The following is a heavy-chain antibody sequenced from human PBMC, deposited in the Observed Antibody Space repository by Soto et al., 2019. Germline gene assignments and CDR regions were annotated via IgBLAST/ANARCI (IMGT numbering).Heavy chain of an antibody. CDR1: GYTFTNYG. D-gene: IGHD2-15*01. CDR3: AKVQEKWSKFFDY. V-gene: IGHV1-18*01. Sequence: QVQLVQSGAEVKKPGASVKVSCKASGYTFTNYGVTWVRQAPGQGLEWMGWINTYNGNTNSAQRFQGRVTMTTDTSTSTAYMEKRSLRSDDTAVYYCAKVQEKWSKFFDYWGQGTLVTVYS. CDR2: INTYNGNT. J-gene: IGHJ4*02.